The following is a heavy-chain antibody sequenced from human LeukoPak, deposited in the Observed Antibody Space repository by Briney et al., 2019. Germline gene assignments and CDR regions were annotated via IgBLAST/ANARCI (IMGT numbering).Heavy chain of an antibody. J-gene: IGHJ4*02. CDR1: GGSFSGYY. Sequence: SETLSLTCAVYGGSFSGYYWSWIRQPPEKGLEWIGEINHSGSTNYNPSLKSRVTISVDTSKNQFSLKLSSVTAADTAVYYCARGFGSYYRAGWRDYFDYWGQGTLVTVST. CDR3: ARGFGSYYRAGWRDYFDY. CDR2: INHSGST. D-gene: IGHD1-26*01. V-gene: IGHV4-34*01.